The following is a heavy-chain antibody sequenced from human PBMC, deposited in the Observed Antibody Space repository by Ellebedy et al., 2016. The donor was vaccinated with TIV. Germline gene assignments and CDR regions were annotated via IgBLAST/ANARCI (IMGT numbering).Heavy chain of an antibody. CDR1: GYTFTSYD. D-gene: IGHD3-22*01. CDR2: MNPNSGNT. CDR3: ERVRHYYDSSGYADWFDP. V-gene: IGHV1-8*01. J-gene: IGHJ5*02. Sequence: ASVKVSCXASGYTFTSYDINWVRQATGQGLEWMGWMNPNSGNTGYAQKFQGRVTMTRNTSISTAYMELSSLRSEDTAVYYCERVRHYYDSSGYADWFDPWGQGTLVTVSS.